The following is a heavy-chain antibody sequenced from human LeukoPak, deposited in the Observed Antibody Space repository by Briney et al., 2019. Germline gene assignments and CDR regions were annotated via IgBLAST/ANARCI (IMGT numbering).Heavy chain of an antibody. CDR2: IDHRGSS. D-gene: IGHD6-6*01. Sequence: PSETLSLTCAVHGESFSAYFWSWIRHVPGKGLEWIGEIDHRGSSNYNPPLKSRATISVDTSKNHFSLGLTSVSAADTAVYYCATRSSTLAAARCFDDWGQGTVVTVSS. CDR1: GESFSAYF. V-gene: IGHV4-34*01. CDR3: ATRSSTLAAARCFDD. J-gene: IGHJ4*03.